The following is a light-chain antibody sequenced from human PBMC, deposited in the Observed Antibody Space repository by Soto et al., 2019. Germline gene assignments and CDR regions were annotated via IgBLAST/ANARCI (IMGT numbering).Light chain of an antibody. CDR3: SSYTAASTLDVV. Sequence: QSALAQPASVFGSPGRSITISCTGTSSDGNSVSWYQQHPGKAPRLIIYEVTRRPSGVSNRFSGSKSDYTASLTISGLQTDDEADYYCSSYTAASTLDVVFGGGTK. CDR2: EVT. CDR1: SSDGNS. J-gene: IGLJ2*01. V-gene: IGLV2-14*01.